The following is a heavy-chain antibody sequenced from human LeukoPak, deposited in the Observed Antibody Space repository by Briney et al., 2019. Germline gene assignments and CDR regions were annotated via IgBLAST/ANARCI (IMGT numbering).Heavy chain of an antibody. CDR1: GFTVSSSY. D-gene: IGHD3-10*01. V-gene: IGHV3-66*01. CDR3: ARGITMVRGPRGMDV. Sequence: PGGSLRLSCTASGFTVSSSYMTGVRQAPGKGLEWVSVIYSGGSTYYADSVDGRFTISRDNSKNTLYLQMNSLRAEDTAVYYCARGITMVRGPRGMDVWGQGTTVTVS. J-gene: IGHJ6*02. CDR2: IYSGGST.